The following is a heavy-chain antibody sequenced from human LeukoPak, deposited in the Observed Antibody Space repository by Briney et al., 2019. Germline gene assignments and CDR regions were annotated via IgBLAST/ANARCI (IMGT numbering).Heavy chain of an antibody. CDR2: IIPIFGTA. CDR1: GGTFSSYA. Sequence: SVKVPCKASGGTFSSYAISWVRQAPGQGLEWMGGIIPIFGTANYAQKFQGRVTITTDESTSTAYMELSSLRSEDTAVYYCARDREYSSSSTYYYYMDVWGKGTTVTVSS. V-gene: IGHV1-69*05. D-gene: IGHD6-6*01. CDR3: ARDREYSSSSTYYYYMDV. J-gene: IGHJ6*03.